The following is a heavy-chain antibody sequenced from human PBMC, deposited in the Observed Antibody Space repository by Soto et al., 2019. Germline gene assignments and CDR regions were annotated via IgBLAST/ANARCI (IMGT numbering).Heavy chain of an antibody. D-gene: IGHD3-22*01. CDR1: GFTFSSYE. Sequence: GGSLRLSCAASGFTFSSYEMNWVRQAPGNGLEWVSYISSSGSTIYYADSVKGRFTISRDNAKNSLYLQMNSLRAEDTAVYYCAGYYDSSGYYPGYFQHWGQGTLVTVSS. CDR2: ISSSGSTI. J-gene: IGHJ1*01. V-gene: IGHV3-48*03. CDR3: AGYYDSSGYYPGYFQH.